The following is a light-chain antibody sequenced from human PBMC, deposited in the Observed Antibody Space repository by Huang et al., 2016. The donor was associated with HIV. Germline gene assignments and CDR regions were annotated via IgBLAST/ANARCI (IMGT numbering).Light chain of an antibody. CDR2: AAS. CDR3: HQYGTSVGT. J-gene: IGKJ1*01. V-gene: IGKV3-20*01. CDR1: QTVSNNF. Sequence: EIVLTQSPGTLSLSPGERATLSCGASQTVSNNFLAWYQHKPGQAPRLLIYAASSRATGIPDRCSGSGSRRDVNRTISRLEPEDFAGYDCHQYGTSVGTFGPGTKVDVK.